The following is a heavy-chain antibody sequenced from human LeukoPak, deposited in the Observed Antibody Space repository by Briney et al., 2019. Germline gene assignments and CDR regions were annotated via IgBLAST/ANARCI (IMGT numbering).Heavy chain of an antibody. CDR3: ANHWGYYYDTSGYAGDY. Sequence: GGSLRLSCAASGFTFSTFGMHWVRQAPGKGLEWVAVISYDGSNKYYADSVKGRFTISRDNSKNTLYLQMSSLRAEDTAVYYCANHWGYYYDTSGYAGDYWGQGTLVTVSS. D-gene: IGHD3-22*01. V-gene: IGHV3-30*18. CDR1: GFTFSTFG. CDR2: ISYDGSNK. J-gene: IGHJ4*02.